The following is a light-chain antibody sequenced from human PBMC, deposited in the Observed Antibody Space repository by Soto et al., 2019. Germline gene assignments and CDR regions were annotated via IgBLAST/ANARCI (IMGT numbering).Light chain of an antibody. CDR1: QSVSSSF. V-gene: IGKV3-20*01. J-gene: IGKJ3*01. CDR2: GAS. CDR3: QQYDSSPRT. Sequence: EIVLTQSPGTLSLSPGERATLSCRASQSVSSSFLAWYQQIPGQAPRLLIYGASSRATGIPDRFSGSGSGTDFNLTISRLEPEDFAVYYCQQYDSSPRTFGPGTKVDIK.